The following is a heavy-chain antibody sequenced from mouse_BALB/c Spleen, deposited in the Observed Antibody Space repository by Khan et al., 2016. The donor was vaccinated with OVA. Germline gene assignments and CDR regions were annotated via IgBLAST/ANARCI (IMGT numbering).Heavy chain of an antibody. D-gene: IGHD2-1*01. Sequence: VQLQQSGPELVKPGASMKISCKASGYSFTGYILNWVKQSHGKNLEWIGLINPNNGDPTYNQKFKGKATLTIDRSSSTAYMELLSLTSEDSAVYYCARGGYGTFAYWGQGTLVTVSA. CDR3: ARGGYGTFAY. CDR1: GYSFTGYI. CDR2: INPNNGDP. V-gene: IGHV1-37*01. J-gene: IGHJ3*01.